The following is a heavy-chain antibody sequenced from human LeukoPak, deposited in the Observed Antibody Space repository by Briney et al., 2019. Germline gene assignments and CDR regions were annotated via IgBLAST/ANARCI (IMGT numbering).Heavy chain of an antibody. CDR1: GYSFSSYW. D-gene: IGHD4/OR15-4a*01. Sequence: GEPLQIPSMGSGYSFSSYWIAWVRQMPAEGLEWMGIIYPGDSDTTYTPSSQSHVTLSADKSLSTAYLQWYHLKASDTPMYFSARRRWSTLIDYWGRGTLVSVSS. V-gene: IGHV5-51*01. J-gene: IGHJ4*02. CDR3: ARRRWSTLIDY. CDR2: IYPGDSDT.